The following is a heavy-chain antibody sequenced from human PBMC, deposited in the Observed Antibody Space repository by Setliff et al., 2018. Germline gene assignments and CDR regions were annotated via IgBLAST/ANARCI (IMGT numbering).Heavy chain of an antibody. J-gene: IGHJ3*02. CDR1: GGSISSSTYY. Sequence: LSLTCSVSGGSISSSTYYWGWIRQPPGKGLEWIGSIYYSGSTYYSPSLKRRVTISVDTSKNQFSLKLSSVTAADTAVYYCATRTYYDSNGYYYAIAGPFDIWGQGTMVTVSS. CDR3: ATRTYYDSNGYYYAIAGPFDI. CDR2: IYYSGST. D-gene: IGHD3-22*01. V-gene: IGHV4-39*01.